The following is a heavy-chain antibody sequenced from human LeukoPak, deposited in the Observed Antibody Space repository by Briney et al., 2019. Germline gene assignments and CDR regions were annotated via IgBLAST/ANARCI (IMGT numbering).Heavy chain of an antibody. V-gene: IGHV3-48*03. J-gene: IGHJ4*02. CDR3: VRRFDY. Sequence: GGFLRLSCAASGFTFSSHEMNWVRQAPGKGLEWGSYISDSGKTIYYADSVKGRFTTSRDNARNSLYLQMNSLRAEDTAVYYCVRRFDYWGQGNLVTVSS. CDR1: GFTFSSHE. CDR2: ISDSGKTI.